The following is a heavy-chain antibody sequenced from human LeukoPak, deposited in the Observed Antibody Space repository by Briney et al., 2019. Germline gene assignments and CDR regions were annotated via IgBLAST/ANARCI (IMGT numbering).Heavy chain of an antibody. V-gene: IGHV3-23*01. D-gene: IGHD3-10*01. CDR2: IRGSGGST. Sequence: GGSPRLSCAASGFTFSSYAMSWVRQAPGKGLEWVSAIRGSGGSTYYADSVKGRFTISRDNSKNTLYLQMNSLRAEDTAVYYCAKDLYYGSGSYYNHNYFDYWGQGTLVTVSS. CDR1: GFTFSSYA. CDR3: AKDLYYGSGSYYNHNYFDY. J-gene: IGHJ4*02.